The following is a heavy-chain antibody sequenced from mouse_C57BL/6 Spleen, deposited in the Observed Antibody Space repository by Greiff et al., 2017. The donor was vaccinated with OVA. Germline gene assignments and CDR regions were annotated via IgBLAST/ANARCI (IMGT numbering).Heavy chain of an antibody. CDR1: GFTFSDYG. J-gene: IGHJ4*01. D-gene: IGHD1-1*01. CDR2: ISSGSSTI. V-gene: IGHV5-17*01. CDR3: ARAYYYGSLYAMDY. Sequence: EVNVVESGGGLVKPGGSLKLSCAASGFTFSDYGMHWVRQAPEKGLEWVAYISSGSSTIYYADTVKGRFTISRDNAKNTLFLQMTSLRSEDTAMYYCARAYYYGSLYAMDYWGQGTSVTVSS.